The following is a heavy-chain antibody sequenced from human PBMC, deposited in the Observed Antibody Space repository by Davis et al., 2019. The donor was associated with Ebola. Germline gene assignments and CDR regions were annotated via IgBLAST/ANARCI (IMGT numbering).Heavy chain of an antibody. CDR1: GFPFTSYG. D-gene: IGHD2-15*01. J-gene: IGHJ5*02. CDR2: IWYDGSNK. CDR3: ARDKEDCSGGRCYLYNWLDP. V-gene: IGHV3-33*01. Sequence: PGGSLRLSCAASGFPFTSYGMNWVRQAPGKGLEWVALIWYDGSNKYYADSVKGRFTISRDNSKNMLYLQMNSLRAEDTAVYYCARDKEDCSGGRCYLYNWLDPWGQGTLVTVSS.